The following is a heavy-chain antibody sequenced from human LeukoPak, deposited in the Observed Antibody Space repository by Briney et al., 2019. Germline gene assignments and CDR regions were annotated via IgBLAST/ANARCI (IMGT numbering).Heavy chain of an antibody. CDR2: IIPIFDTP. D-gene: IGHD1-1*01. CDR3: ARDIPGYDAFDI. CDR1: GYTFTSYA. Sequence: WASVKVSCKASGYTFTSYAISWVRQAPGQGLEWMGGIIPIFDTPNYAQKFQGRVTITTDESTSTAYMELSSLRSEDTAVYYCARDIPGYDAFDIWGQGTVVTVSS. V-gene: IGHV1-69*05. J-gene: IGHJ3*02.